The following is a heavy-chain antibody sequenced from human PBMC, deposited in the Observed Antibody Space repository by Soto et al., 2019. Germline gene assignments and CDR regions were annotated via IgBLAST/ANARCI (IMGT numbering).Heavy chain of an antibody. CDR3: ARVRYGGNSYYFDY. J-gene: IGHJ4*02. CDR1: GFTFSGYL. D-gene: IGHD4-17*01. Sequence: GGSRRRSWAASGFTFSGYLMSWGGQAPGRGLEWVANIKQDGSEKYYVASVKGRFTMSKDNVKNSRYLQMNSLRAEDTALYYCARVRYGGNSYYFDYWGQGTQVTVSS. V-gene: IGHV3-7*03. CDR2: IKQDGSEK.